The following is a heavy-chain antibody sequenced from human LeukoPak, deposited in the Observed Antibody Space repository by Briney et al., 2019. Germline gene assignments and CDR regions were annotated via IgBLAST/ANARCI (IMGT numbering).Heavy chain of an antibody. J-gene: IGHJ4*02. D-gene: IGHD6-13*01. CDR3: ARSPVRIAAPGRGFDY. V-gene: IGHV4-34*01. Sequence: KPSETLSLTCAVYGGSFSGYYWSWIRQPPGKGLEWIGEINHSGSTNYNPSLKSRVTISVDTSKSQFSLKLSSVTAADTAVYYCARSPVRIAAPGRGFDYWGQGTLVTVSS. CDR2: INHSGST. CDR1: GGSFSGYY.